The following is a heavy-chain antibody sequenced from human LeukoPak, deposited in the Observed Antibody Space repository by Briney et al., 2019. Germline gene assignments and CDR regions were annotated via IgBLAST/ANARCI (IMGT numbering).Heavy chain of an antibody. CDR3: AKDQYDILTGFDY. CDR1: GFTFSSYA. CDR2: ISGSGGST. J-gene: IGHJ4*02. V-gene: IGHV3-23*01. Sequence: GSLRLPCAASGFTFSSYAMSWVRQAPGKGLEWVSAISGSGGSTYYADSVKGRFTISRDNSKNTLYLQMNSLRAEDTAVYYCAKDQYDILTGFDYWGQGTLVTVSS. D-gene: IGHD3-9*01.